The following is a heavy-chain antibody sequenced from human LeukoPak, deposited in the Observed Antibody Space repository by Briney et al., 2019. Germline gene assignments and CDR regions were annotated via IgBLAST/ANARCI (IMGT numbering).Heavy chain of an antibody. CDR3: ARDSGSGSYYPY. V-gene: IGHV4-30-2*01. D-gene: IGHD1-26*01. CDR2: IYHSGST. Sequence: SQALSLTSTVSGGSISSGGYSWSWIRQPPGKGLECIGYIYHSGSTYYNPSLKSRVTISVDRSKNQFSLKLTSVTAADTAVYYCARDSGSGSYYPYWGQGTLITVSS. CDR1: GGSISSGGYS. J-gene: IGHJ4*02.